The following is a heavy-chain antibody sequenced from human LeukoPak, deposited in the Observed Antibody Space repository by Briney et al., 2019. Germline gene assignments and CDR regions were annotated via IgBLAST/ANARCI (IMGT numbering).Heavy chain of an antibody. CDR3: AREAVARFGYMDV. D-gene: IGHD6-19*01. CDR1: GYSFISYG. J-gene: IGHJ6*03. V-gene: IGHV5-51*01. Sequence: GESLKISCKTSGYSFISYGIGWVRQRPGKDLEWLGVIYPPDSETRYGPSFQGHVTISADRSIKTVYLELSSLKASDTAMYYCAREAVARFGYMDVWGNGPKVPVSS. CDR2: IYPPDSET.